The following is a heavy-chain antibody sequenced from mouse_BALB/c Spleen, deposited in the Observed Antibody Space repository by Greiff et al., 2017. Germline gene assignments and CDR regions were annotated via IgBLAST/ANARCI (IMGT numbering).Heavy chain of an antibody. CDR2: INPGSGGT. CDR1: GYAFTNYL. V-gene: IGHV1-54*01. CDR3: AIDSSGPYAMDY. J-gene: IGHJ4*01. D-gene: IGHD3-2*01. Sequence: VQLQQSGAELVRPGTSVKVSCKASGYAFTNYLIEWVKQRPGQGLEWIGVINPGSGGTNYNEKFKGKATLTADKSSSTAYMQLSSLTSDDSEVYFCAIDSSGPYAMDYWGQGTSVTVSS.